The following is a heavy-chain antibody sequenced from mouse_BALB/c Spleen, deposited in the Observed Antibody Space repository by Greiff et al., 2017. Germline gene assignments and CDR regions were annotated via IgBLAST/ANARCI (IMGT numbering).Heavy chain of an antibody. CDR1: GYTFTSYW. CDR3: ARYPLTVVDAMDY. J-gene: IGHJ4*01. D-gene: IGHD1-1*01. V-gene: IGHV1-52*01. CDR2: IDPYDSET. Sequence: QVQLQQSGAELVRPGSSVKISCKASGYTFTSYWMNWVKQRPEQGLEWIGRIDPYDSETHYNQKFKDKAILTVDKSSSTAYMQLSSLTSEDSAVYYCARYPLTVVDAMDYWGQGTSVTVSS.